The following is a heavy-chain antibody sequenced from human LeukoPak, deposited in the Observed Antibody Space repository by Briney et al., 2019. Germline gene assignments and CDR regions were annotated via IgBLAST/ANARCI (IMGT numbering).Heavy chain of an antibody. V-gene: IGHV3-13*01. Sequence: GGSLRLSCAASGFTFSSYDMHWVRQATGKGLEWVSAIGTAGDTYYPGSVKGRFTISRENAKNSLYLQMNSLRAGDTAVYYCARALLYYYDSSGYYTTSFDYWGQGTLVTVSS. CDR3: ARALLYYYDSSGYYTTSFDY. J-gene: IGHJ4*02. CDR1: GFTFSSYD. CDR2: IGTAGDT. D-gene: IGHD3-22*01.